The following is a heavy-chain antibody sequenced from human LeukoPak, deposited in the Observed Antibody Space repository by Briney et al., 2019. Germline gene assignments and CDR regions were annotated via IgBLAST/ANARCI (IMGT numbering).Heavy chain of an antibody. CDR2: ISGSGVST. CDR3: ARGSSFDH. D-gene: IGHD3-16*01. J-gene: IGHJ4*02. Sequence: PGGSLRLSCAASGFTFSSSAMSWLRQAPGKGLAWVSTISGSGVSTYYADSVKGRFTISRDNSKNTLNLQMNSLRPEDTAVYYCARGSSFDHWGQGTLVTVSS. CDR1: GFTFSSSA. V-gene: IGHV3-23*01.